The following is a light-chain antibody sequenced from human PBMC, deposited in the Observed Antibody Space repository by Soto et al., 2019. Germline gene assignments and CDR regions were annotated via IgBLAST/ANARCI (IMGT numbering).Light chain of an antibody. CDR3: QQRSNWPPPHT. J-gene: IGKJ4*01. V-gene: IGKV3-11*01. Sequence: EIVLTQSPATLSLSPGERATLSCRVSQSVSSYLAWYQQKPGQAPRLLIYDASNRAPGTPARFSGSGSGTDFALTISSLEPEDFAVYYCQQRSNWPPPHTFGRGTKVEIK. CDR1: QSVSSY. CDR2: DAS.